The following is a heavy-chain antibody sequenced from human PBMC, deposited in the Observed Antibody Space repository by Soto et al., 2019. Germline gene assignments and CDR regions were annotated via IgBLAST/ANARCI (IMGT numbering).Heavy chain of an antibody. V-gene: IGHV3-30-3*01. CDR3: ARGGGFCGGDCYKGGIDY. CDR1: GFPFSPYT. CDR2: ISYDGSDK. Sequence: ESGGGVVQPGRSLRLSCAASGFPFSPYTMHWVRQAPGRGLEWVAVISYDGSDKYYADSVKGRITISRDNSKNTLYLQMNSLRAEDTAVYYCARGGGFCGGDCYKGGIDYWGQGTLVTVSS. J-gene: IGHJ4*02. D-gene: IGHD2-21*02.